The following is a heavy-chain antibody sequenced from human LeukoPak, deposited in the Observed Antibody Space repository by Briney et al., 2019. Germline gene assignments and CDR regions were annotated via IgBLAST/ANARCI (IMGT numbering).Heavy chain of an antibody. CDR3: ARVALYCSGGSCYFHFDY. V-gene: IGHV4-31*03. CDR2: IYYGGST. Sequence: SETLSLTCTVSGGSISSGGHYWSWIRQHPGKGLEWIGYIYYGGSTYYNPSLKSRLTISVDTSKNQFSLKMSSVTAADTAVYYCARVALYCSGGSCYFHFDYWGQGTLVTVSS. CDR1: GGSISSGGHY. J-gene: IGHJ4*02. D-gene: IGHD2-15*01.